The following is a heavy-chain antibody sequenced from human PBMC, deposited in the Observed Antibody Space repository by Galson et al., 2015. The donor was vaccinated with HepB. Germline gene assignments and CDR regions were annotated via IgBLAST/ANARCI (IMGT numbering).Heavy chain of an antibody. V-gene: IGHV1-2*06. J-gene: IGHJ6*03. CDR3: ARDLGRFGVDPQGDYMDV. D-gene: IGHD3-3*01. Sequence: SVKVSCKASGYTFTGYYMHWVRQAPGQGLEWMGRINPNSGGTNYAQKFQGRVTMTRDTSISTAYMELSRLRSDDTAVYYCARDLGRFGVDPQGDYMDVWGKGTTVTVSS. CDR2: INPNSGGT. CDR1: GYTFTGYY.